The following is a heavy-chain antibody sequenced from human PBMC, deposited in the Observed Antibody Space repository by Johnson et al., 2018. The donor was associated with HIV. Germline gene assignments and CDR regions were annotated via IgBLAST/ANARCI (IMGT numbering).Heavy chain of an antibody. V-gene: IGHV3-15*01. CDR3: TTDGVGDNIVSAFDM. CDR1: GITFSNAW. J-gene: IGHJ3*02. CDR2: IKSKTDGETA. Sequence: VQLVESGGGLVKPGGSLRVSCAVSGITFSNAWMSWVRQAPGKGLEWVGRIKSKTDGETADYAAPVKGRFTISRDDSKKTLYLQMNSLKTEDTAVYYCTTDGVGDNIVSAFDMWGQGTMVIVSS. D-gene: IGHD2/OR15-2a*01.